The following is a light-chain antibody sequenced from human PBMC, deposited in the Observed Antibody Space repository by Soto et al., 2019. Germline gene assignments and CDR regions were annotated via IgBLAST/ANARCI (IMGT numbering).Light chain of an antibody. Sequence: EIVLTQSPGTLSSSPGEGATLSCRASQSIRRNFLAWFQHRPGQAPRLLLYGASRAANGVPERFRGAGSGTDFTLSISRLEPEDFAVYFCQQYGTSPWTFGHGTKVDFK. CDR2: GAS. CDR3: QQYGTSPWT. V-gene: IGKV3-20*01. CDR1: QSIRRNF. J-gene: IGKJ1*01.